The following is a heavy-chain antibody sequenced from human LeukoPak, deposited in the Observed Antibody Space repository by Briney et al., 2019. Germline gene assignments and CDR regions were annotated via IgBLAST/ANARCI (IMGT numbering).Heavy chain of an antibody. CDR1: GYTFTGYY. CDR2: INPNSGGT. D-gene: IGHD2-15*01. Sequence: ASVKVSCKASGYTFTGYYMHWVRQAPGQGLEWMGWINPNSGGTNYAQKFQGRVTITRNTSISTAYMELSSLRSEDTAVYYCARGWWGYCSGGSCYSHAFDIWGQGTMVTVSS. J-gene: IGHJ3*02. CDR3: ARGWWGYCSGGSCYSHAFDI. V-gene: IGHV1-2*02.